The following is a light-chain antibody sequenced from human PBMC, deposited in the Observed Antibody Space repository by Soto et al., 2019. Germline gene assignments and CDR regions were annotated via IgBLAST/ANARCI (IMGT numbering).Light chain of an antibody. CDR1: QNIGDW. CDR2: KAS. V-gene: IGKV1-5*03. J-gene: IGKJ1*01. Sequence: DVQMTQSPSTLSASVGDRVTITCRASQNIGDWLAWFQQKPGRAPKLLIYKASNLESGVPSTFSGSASGTEFTLTISSLQHADFATYYCQQYYDYSWTFGQGTKVDIK. CDR3: QQYYDYSWT.